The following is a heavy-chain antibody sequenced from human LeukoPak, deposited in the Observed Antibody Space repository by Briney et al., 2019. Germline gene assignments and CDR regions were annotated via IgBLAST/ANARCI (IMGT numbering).Heavy chain of an antibody. V-gene: IGHV3-64*01. J-gene: IGHJ4*02. CDR3: ARDPGVVRFLEWFGAPDY. Sequence: GGSLRLSCVASGFTFNRYDMYWVRQAPGKGPECVSDISSNGGGTYYANSVKGRFTISRDNSKNTLYLQMDSLRAEDTAVYYCARDPGVVRFLEWFGAPDYWGQGTLVTVSS. D-gene: IGHD3-3*01. CDR2: ISSNGGGT. CDR1: GFTFNRYD.